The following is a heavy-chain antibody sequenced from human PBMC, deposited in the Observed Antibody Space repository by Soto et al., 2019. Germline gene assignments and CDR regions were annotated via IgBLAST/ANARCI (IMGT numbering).Heavy chain of an antibody. J-gene: IGHJ6*02. CDR1: GGTFSSYA. V-gene: IGHV1-69*01. CDR3: ASQVKGYYYYGMDV. Sequence: QVQLVQSGAEVKKPGSSVKVSCKASGGTFSSYAISWVRQAPGQGLEWMGGIIPIFGTANYAQKFQGRVTITADESTSTAYTELSSLRSEDTAVYYCASQVKGYYYYGMDVWGQGTTVTVSS. CDR2: IIPIFGTA. D-gene: IGHD3-10*01.